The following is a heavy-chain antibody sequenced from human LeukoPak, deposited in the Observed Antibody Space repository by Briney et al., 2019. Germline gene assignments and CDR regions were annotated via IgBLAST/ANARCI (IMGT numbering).Heavy chain of an antibody. Sequence: PSETLSLTCTVSGGSISSGGYYWSWIRQHPGKGLEWIGYIYYSGSTYYNPSLKSRVTISVDTSKNQFSLELSSVTAADTAVYYCARAILAAPYYFDYWGQGTLVTVSS. CDR3: ARAILAAPYYFDY. D-gene: IGHD6-6*01. CDR2: IYYSGST. V-gene: IGHV4-31*03. CDR1: GGSISSGGYY. J-gene: IGHJ4*02.